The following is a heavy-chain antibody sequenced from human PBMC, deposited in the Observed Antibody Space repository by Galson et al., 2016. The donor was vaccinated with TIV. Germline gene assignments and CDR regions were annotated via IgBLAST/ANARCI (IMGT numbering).Heavy chain of an antibody. D-gene: IGHD3-10*01. CDR2: VYPGDSQT. CDR1: EYFFGAYW. J-gene: IGHJ4*02. V-gene: IGHV5-51*01. CDR3: ARLQGIGSGSYYGF. Sequence: QSGAEVKKPGESLRISCKASEYFFGAYWIGWVRQMSGKGLEWMGIVYPGDSQTRYSPSFEGQVTLSVDKSIRTAYLQWSSLRASDTARYYCARLQGIGSGSYYGFWGQGTLVTVSS.